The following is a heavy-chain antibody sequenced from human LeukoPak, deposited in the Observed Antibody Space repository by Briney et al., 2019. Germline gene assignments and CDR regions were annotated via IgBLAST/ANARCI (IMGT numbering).Heavy chain of an antibody. D-gene: IGHD2-15*01. V-gene: IGHV7-4-1*02. Sequence: GASVKVSCKASGYTFTSYAMNWVRQAPGQGLEWMGWINTNTGNPTYAQGFTGRFVFSLDTSVSTAYLQISSLKAEDTAVYYCAREKCSGGSCYLDYWGQGTLVTVSS. CDR2: INTNTGNP. CDR3: AREKCSGGSCYLDY. J-gene: IGHJ4*02. CDR1: GYTFTSYA.